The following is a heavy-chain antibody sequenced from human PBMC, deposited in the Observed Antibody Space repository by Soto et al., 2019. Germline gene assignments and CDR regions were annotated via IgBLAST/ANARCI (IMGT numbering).Heavy chain of an antibody. CDR2: ISWNSGSI. V-gene: IGHV3-9*01. J-gene: IGHJ4*02. Sequence: GGSLRLSCAASGFTFDDYAMHWVRQAPGKGLEWVSGISWNSGSIGYADSVKGRFTISRDNAKNSLYLQMNSLRAEDTALYYCAREYYGTRRRYYFDYWGQGTLVTVSS. D-gene: IGHD4-17*01. CDR3: AREYYGTRRRYYFDY. CDR1: GFTFDDYA.